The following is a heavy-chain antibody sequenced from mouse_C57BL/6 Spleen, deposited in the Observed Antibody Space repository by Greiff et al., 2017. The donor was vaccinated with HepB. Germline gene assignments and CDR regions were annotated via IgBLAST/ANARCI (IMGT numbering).Heavy chain of an antibody. CDR1: GFTFSDYG. CDR3: AKDYYSNYDWYFDV. Sequence: EVKLMESGGGLVKPGGSLKLSCAASGFTFSDYGMHWVRQAPEKGLEWVAYISSGSSTIYYADTVKGRFTISRDNAKNTLFLQMTSLRSEDTAMYYCAKDYYSNYDWYFDVWGTGTTVTVSS. D-gene: IGHD2-5*01. J-gene: IGHJ1*03. V-gene: IGHV5-17*01. CDR2: ISSGSSTI.